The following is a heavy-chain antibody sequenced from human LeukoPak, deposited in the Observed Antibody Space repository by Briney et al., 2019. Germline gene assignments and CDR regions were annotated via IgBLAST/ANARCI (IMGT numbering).Heavy chain of an antibody. CDR1: GFTFSSYA. J-gene: IGHJ4*02. CDR3: AKSLYGGPQRGSDY. CDR2: ISGSGGST. D-gene: IGHD4-23*01. Sequence: GGSLRLSCAASGFTFSSYAMSWVRQAPGKGLEWVSAISGSGGSTYYADSVKGRFTISRDNSKNTLYLQMNSLRAEDTAVYYCAKSLYGGPQRGSDYWGQGTLVTVTS. V-gene: IGHV3-23*01.